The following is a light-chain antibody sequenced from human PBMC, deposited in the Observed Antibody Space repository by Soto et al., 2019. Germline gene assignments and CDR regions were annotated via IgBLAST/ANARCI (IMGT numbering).Light chain of an antibody. Sequence: DIQMTQSPTTLSSSVVDRVTITCRASQSTSTWLAWYQQKPGKAPKLLIYDASSLESGVPSRFRGSGSGTEFTLTITSLQPDDFAAYYCQQYNSYSRSFGQGTKVDIK. CDR1: QSTSTW. CDR3: QQYNSYSRS. CDR2: DAS. V-gene: IGKV1-5*01. J-gene: IGKJ1*01.